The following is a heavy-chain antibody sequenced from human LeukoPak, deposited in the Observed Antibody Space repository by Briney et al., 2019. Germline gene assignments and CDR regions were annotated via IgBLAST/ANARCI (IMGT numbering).Heavy chain of an antibody. Sequence: ASVKVSCKASGGTFSSYAISWVRQAPGQGLEWMAWINPNSGGTNYAQNFQGRVTLTRDTSINTAYMELSRLRSDDTAVYYCAISYSYDSSGYYSFYFDYWGQGTLVTVSS. CDR1: GGTFSSYA. CDR2: INPNSGGT. V-gene: IGHV1-2*02. CDR3: AISYSYDSSGYYSFYFDY. D-gene: IGHD3-22*01. J-gene: IGHJ4*02.